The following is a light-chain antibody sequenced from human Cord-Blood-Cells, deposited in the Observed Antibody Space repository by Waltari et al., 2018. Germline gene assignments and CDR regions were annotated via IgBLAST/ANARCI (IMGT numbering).Light chain of an antibody. CDR2: GAS. J-gene: IGKJ2*01. CDR3: QQYNNWPLYT. Sequence: EIVMTQSPATLSVSPGERATLSCRASQSVSSNLAWYQQKPGQAPRLLSYGASTRATGIPARFSGSVSGTEFTLTISSLQSEDFAVYYWQQYNNWPLYTFGQGTKLEIK. CDR1: QSVSSN. V-gene: IGKV3-15*01.